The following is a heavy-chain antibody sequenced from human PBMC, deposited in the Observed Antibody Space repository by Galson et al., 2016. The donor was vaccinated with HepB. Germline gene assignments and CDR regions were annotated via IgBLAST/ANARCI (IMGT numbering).Heavy chain of an antibody. J-gene: IGHJ2*01. CDR1: GFTFSRYI. CDR3: ARGFRYYDTNSWYFDF. CDR2: LSYDGTNK. D-gene: IGHD3-22*01. V-gene: IGHV3-30*04. Sequence: SLRLSCAASGFTFSRYIMHWVRQAPGKGLEWVTVLSYDGTNKYYADSVKGRFTISRDNSKNTLYLQMNSLRAEDTAVYYCARGFRYYDTNSWYFDFWGRGTLVTVSS.